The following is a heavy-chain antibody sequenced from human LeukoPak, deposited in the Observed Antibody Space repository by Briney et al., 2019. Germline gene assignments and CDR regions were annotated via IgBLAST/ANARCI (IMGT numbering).Heavy chain of an antibody. CDR1: GGSISSYY. CDR3: ARASLEWFPFDY. CDR2: IYTSGST. Sequence: SETLSLTCTVSGGSISSYYWSWVRQPAWKGLEWIGRIYTSGSTNYNPSLKSRVTMSVDTSKNQFSLKLSSVTAADTAVYYCARASLEWFPFDYWGQGTLVTVSS. D-gene: IGHD3-3*01. V-gene: IGHV4-4*07. J-gene: IGHJ4*02.